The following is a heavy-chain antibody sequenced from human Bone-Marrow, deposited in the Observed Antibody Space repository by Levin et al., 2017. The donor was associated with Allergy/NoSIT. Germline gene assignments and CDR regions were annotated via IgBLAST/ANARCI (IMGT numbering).Heavy chain of an antibody. D-gene: IGHD1-1*01. V-gene: IGHV5-51*01. CDR1: GYNFTTYW. Sequence: GESLKISCKGSGYNFTTYWIAWVRQMPGKGLEWMGIIYPGDSYTTYSPSFEGQVTISADKSISTAYLQWSSLKASDTAMYYCARRNDDYVDVWGKGTTVTVSS. CDR2: IYPGDSYT. CDR3: ARRNDDYVDV. J-gene: IGHJ6*04.